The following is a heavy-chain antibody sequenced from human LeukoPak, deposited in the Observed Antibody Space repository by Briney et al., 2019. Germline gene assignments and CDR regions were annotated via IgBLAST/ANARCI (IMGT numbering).Heavy chain of an antibody. V-gene: IGHV4-59*01. CDR2: IYYTGST. CDR3: ARRTGYYDGFDY. D-gene: IGHD3/OR15-3a*01. CDR1: DGSISSYY. J-gene: IGHJ4*02. Sequence: SETLSLTCTVSDGSISSYYWSWIRQPPGKGLECIGYIYYTGSTNYNPSLKSRVTISVDTSKNQFSLKLSSVTAADTAVYYCARRTGYYDGFDYWGQGTLVTVSS.